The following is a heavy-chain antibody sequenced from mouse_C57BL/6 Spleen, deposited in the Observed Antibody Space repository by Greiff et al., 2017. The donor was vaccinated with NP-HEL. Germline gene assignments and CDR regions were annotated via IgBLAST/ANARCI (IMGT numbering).Heavy chain of an antibody. D-gene: IGHD2-3*01. V-gene: IGHV1-85*01. CDR3: ARYDGYYVYAMDY. J-gene: IGHJ4*01. CDR2: IYPRDGST. CDR1: GYTFTSYD. Sequence: VQLQESGPELVKPGASVKLSCKASGYTFTSYDINWVKQRPGQGLEWIGWIYPRDGSTKYNEKFKGKATLTVDTSSSTAYMELHSLTSEDSAVYFCARYDGYYVYAMDYWGQGTSVTVSS.